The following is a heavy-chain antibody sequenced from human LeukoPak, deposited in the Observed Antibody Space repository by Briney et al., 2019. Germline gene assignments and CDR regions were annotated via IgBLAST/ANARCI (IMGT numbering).Heavy chain of an antibody. V-gene: IGHV3-66*01. CDR1: GFTVSSNY. D-gene: IGHD3-16*01. CDR3: ARGPGGYDN. J-gene: IGHJ4*02. CDR2: IFGGGST. Sequence: GGSLRLSCAASGFTVSSNYMTWVRQAPGKGLEWVSVIFGGGSTCYADSVKGRFTISRDNSKNTLFLQMNSLRVEDTAVYYCARGPGGYDNWGQGTLVTVSS.